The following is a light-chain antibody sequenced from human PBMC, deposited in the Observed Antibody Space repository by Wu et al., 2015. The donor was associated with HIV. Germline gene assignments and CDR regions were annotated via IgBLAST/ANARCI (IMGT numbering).Light chain of an antibody. CDR3: QQYGGSPLYT. J-gene: IGKJ2*01. CDR2: DAS. Sequence: EIVLTQSPGTLSLSPGERATLSRRTSQSVTSTYLAWYQQKPGQAPRLLIYDASSRATGIPDRFTGSGSGTDFTLTISRLEPEDFAVYYCQQYGGSPLYTFGQGTKAGDQT. CDR1: QSVTSTY. V-gene: IGKV3-20*01.